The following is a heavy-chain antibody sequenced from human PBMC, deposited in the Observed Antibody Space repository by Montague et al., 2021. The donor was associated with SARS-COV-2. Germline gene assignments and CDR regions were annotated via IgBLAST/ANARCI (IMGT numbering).Heavy chain of an antibody. J-gene: IGHJ4*02. CDR3: ASALSGNQFQFDY. Sequence: TLSLTCSVSGGSISSDCYYWTWIRQRPGVDLEWLGYLYYNGMSHYTPSLKIPASFSLYTSQNSFSLKPTSATATDSALYFCASALSGNQFQFDYWGQGALVTVSS. D-gene: IGHD1-14*01. V-gene: IGHV4-31*01. CDR2: LYYNGMS. CDR1: GGSISSDCYY.